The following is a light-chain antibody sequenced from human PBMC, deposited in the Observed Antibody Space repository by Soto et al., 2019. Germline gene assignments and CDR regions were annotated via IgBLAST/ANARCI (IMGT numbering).Light chain of an antibody. J-gene: IGKJ3*01. Sequence: EVVLTQSPVTLSLTAGERATLSCRASQSVSSPFLAWYQQKPGQPPRLLIYGASSRATDIPDRFIGSGSGTEFTLTIARLAPEDFAMHYCQQYGSSPFTFGPGTKVDI. CDR1: QSVSSPF. CDR3: QQYGSSPFT. V-gene: IGKV3-20*01. CDR2: GAS.